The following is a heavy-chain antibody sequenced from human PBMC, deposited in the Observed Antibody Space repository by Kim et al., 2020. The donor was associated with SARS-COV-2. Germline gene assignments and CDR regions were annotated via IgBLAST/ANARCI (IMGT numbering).Heavy chain of an antibody. CDR1: GYTFTGYY. CDR3: ARNSGTYWRFDY. V-gene: IGHV1-2*02. D-gene: IGHD1-26*01. J-gene: IGHJ4*02. Sequence: ASVKVSCKASGYTFTGYYMHWVRQAPGQGLEWMGWINPNSDVTNSAQKFQGRVTMTRDTSISTAYMELSSLRSDDTAVYYCARNSGTYWRFDYWGQRTLV. CDR2: INPNSDVT.